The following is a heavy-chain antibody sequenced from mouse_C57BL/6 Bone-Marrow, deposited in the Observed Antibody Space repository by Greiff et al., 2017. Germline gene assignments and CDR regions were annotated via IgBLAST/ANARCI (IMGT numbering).Heavy chain of an antibody. J-gene: IGHJ2*01. V-gene: IGHV1-81*01. CDR1: GYTFTSYG. D-gene: IGHD1-1*01. Sequence: VHLVESGAELARPGASVKLSCKASGYTFTSYGISWVKQRTGQGLEWIGEIYPRSGNTYYNEKFKGKATLTADKSSSTAYMELRSLTSEDSAVYFCARAPLYYYGLYWGQGTTLTVS. CDR3: ARAPLYYYGLY. CDR2: IYPRSGNT.